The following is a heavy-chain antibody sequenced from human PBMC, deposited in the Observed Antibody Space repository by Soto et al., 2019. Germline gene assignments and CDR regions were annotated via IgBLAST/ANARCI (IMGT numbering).Heavy chain of an antibody. CDR2: IYPGDSDT. D-gene: IGHD3-10*01. CDR1: GYSFTSYW. J-gene: IGHJ6*02. V-gene: IGHV5-51*01. CDR3: ARLSGSGYPYYYYGMDV. Sequence: LKISCKGSGYSFTSYWIGWVRQMPGKGLEWMGIIYPGDSDTRYSPSFQGQVTISADKSISTAYLQWSSLKASDTAMYYCARLSGSGYPYYYYGMDVWGQGTTVTVSS.